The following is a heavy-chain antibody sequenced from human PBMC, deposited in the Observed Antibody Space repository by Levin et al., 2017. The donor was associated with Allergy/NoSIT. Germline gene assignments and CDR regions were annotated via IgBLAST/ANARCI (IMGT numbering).Heavy chain of an antibody. J-gene: IGHJ6*02. D-gene: IGHD5-24*01. CDR1: GYTFTSYA. CDR2: INTNTGNP. CDR3: AREGPSPEREGYGMDV. V-gene: IGHV7-4-1*02. Sequence: ASVKVSCKASGYTFTSYAMNWVRQAPGQGLEWMGWINTNTGNPTYAQGFTGRFVFSLDTSVSTAYLQISSLKAEDTAVYYCAREGPSPEREGYGMDVWGQGTTVTVSS.